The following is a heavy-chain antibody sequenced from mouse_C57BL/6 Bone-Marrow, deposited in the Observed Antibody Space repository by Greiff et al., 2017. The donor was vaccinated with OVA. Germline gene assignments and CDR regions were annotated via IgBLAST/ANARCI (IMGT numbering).Heavy chain of an antibody. D-gene: IGHD4-1*01. V-gene: IGHV1-18*01. J-gene: IGHJ2*01. CDR1: GYTFTDYN. CDR3: ARRLPNWPLFDY. CDR2: INPNNGGT. Sequence: EVQLQQSGPELVKPGASVKIPCKASGYTFTDYNMDWVKQSHGKSLEWIGDINPNNGGTIYNQKFKGKATLTVYKSSSTAYMELRILTSEDTAVYYCARRLPNWPLFDYWGQGTTLTVSS.